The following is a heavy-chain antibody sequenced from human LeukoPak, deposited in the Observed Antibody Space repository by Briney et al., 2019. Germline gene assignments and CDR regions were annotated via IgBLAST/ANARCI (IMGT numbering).Heavy chain of an antibody. V-gene: IGHV3-33*01. CDR1: GFIFSTFG. D-gene: IGHD5-18*01. Sequence: PGGSLRLSCATAGFIFSTFGIHWVRQTPGKGLEWAAAIQSDGSKQYYGDSVKGRFTISRDSSKNTVYLQMNSLRDEDTAVYYCARDVDTSSHSSQLDPWGQGTLVTVSS. CDR3: ARDVDTSSHSSQLDP. J-gene: IGHJ5*02. CDR2: IQSDGSKQ.